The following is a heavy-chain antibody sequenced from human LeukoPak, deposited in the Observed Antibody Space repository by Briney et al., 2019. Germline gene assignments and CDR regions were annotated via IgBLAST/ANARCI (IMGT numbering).Heavy chain of an antibody. V-gene: IGHV3-74*01. CDR3: AHGDHSSFDG. J-gene: IGHJ4*02. CDR1: GSSLSTYW. Sequence: GGSLRLSCVASGSSLSTYWMHWVRQTPGKGLVWVSRIDSDGTTRNYADPVKGRFTISRDNAKSTLYLQMNSLRPEDTAVYYCAHGDHSSFDGWGQGILVTVSS. CDR2: IDSDGTTR. D-gene: IGHD3-10*01.